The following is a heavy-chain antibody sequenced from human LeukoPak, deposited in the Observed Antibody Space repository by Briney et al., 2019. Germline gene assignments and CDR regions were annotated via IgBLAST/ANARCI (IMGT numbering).Heavy chain of an antibody. Sequence: SETLSLTCSVSGGSISSSSYYWGWIRQPPGKGLEWIGSINYGGSTYYNPSLKSRVTISVDTSKNQFSLKLSSVTAADTAVYYCAKSVGAAPLEYWGQGTLVTVSS. CDR1: GGSISSSSYY. J-gene: IGHJ4*02. D-gene: IGHD1-26*01. V-gene: IGHV4-39*01. CDR2: INYGGST. CDR3: AKSVGAAPLEY.